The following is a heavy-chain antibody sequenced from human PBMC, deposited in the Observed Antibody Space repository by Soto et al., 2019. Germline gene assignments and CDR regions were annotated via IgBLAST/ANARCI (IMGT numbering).Heavy chain of an antibody. V-gene: IGHV3-33*01. CDR1: GFTFSSYG. CDR3: ASFSDGYSFDY. J-gene: IGHJ4*02. Sequence: QVQLVESGGGVVQPGRSLRLSCAASGFTFSSYGMHWVRQAPGKGLEWVAVIWYDGSNKYYADSVKGRFTISRDNAKNPLYLQMNSLRAEDTAVYYCASFSDGYSFDYWGQGTLVTVSS. D-gene: IGHD5-18*01. CDR2: IWYDGSNK.